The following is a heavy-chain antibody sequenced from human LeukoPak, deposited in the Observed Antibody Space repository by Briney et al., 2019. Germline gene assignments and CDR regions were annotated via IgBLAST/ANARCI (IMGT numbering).Heavy chain of an antibody. V-gene: IGHV3-21*01. CDR3: ARDGIAAAGIDY. CDR1: GFTFSSYS. Sequence: PGGSLRLSCAASGFTFSSYSMNWVRQAPGKGLEWVSSISSSSSYIYYADSVKGRFTISRDNAKNSLYLQMNSLRAEDTAVYYCARDGIAAAGIDYWGQGTLVTVSS. J-gene: IGHJ4*02. CDR2: ISSSSSYI. D-gene: IGHD6-13*01.